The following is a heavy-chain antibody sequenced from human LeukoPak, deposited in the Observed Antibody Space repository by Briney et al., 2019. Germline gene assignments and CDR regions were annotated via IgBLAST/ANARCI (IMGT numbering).Heavy chain of an antibody. CDR3: ARGFYAGYFDL. CDR1: GAAISSTNW. D-gene: IGHD2/OR15-2a*01. CDR2: MFHSGST. Sequence: SETLSLTCAVSGAAISSTNWWNWVRQSPGKGLEWIGEMFHSGSTNYNPSLKSRVTISVDKSKNQFSLNLTSVTAADTAVYYCARGFYAGYFDLWGQGTLVIVSS. J-gene: IGHJ4*02. V-gene: IGHV4-4*02.